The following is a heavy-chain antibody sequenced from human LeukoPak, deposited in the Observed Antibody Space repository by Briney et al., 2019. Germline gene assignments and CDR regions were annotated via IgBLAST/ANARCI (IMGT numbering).Heavy chain of an antibody. Sequence: ASVKVSCKVSGYTLTELSMHWVRQAPGKRLEWMGGFDPEDGETIYAQKFQGRVTMTEDTSTDTAYMELSSLRSEDTAVYYCATLNLGRQWLENWFDPWGQGTLVTVSS. V-gene: IGHV1-24*01. CDR2: FDPEDGET. J-gene: IGHJ5*02. CDR3: ATLNLGRQWLENWFDP. D-gene: IGHD6-19*01. CDR1: GYTLTELS.